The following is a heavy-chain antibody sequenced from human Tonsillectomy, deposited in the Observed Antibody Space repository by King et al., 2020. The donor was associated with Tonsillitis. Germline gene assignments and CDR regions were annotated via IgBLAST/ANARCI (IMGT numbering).Heavy chain of an antibody. CDR3: ARGLVRGVILDYFDY. CDR1: VYIFPSSV. V-gene: IGHV1-18*01. Sequence: VQLVESGAEVKKPGASVKVSCKAPVYIFPSSVISWLRQAPGQGLEWMGCISAYNGTLTYSQKLPVRVTMTTDTSTSTGYMELRSLRSDDTAVYYCARGLVRGVILDYFDYWGQGTLVTVSS. CDR2: ISAYNGTL. J-gene: IGHJ4*02. D-gene: IGHD3-10*01.